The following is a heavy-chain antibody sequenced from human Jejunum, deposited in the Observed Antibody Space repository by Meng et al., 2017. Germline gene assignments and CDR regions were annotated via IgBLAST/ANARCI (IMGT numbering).Heavy chain of an antibody. V-gene: IGHV3-48*03. J-gene: IGHJ2*01. Sequence: GGSLRLSCAASGFTFRGYEMNWVRQAPGKGLEWVSHISSSATTMYYADSVRGRFTISRDNAKNPLYLQMTSLRAEDTAVYYCARGSPGGLRYFDLWGRGTVVTVSS. CDR3: ARGSPGGLRYFDL. D-gene: IGHD1-26*01. CDR1: GFTFRGYE. CDR2: ISSSATTM.